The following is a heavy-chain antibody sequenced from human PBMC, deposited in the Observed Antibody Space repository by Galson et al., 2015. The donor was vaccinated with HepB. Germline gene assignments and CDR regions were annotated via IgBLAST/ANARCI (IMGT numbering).Heavy chain of an antibody. Sequence: QSGAEVKKPGESLKISCKASGYSFPDYWIVWVRQMPGKGLELMGIINPTGSTTTYSPSFQGQVTISADKSITTAYVQWISLKASDTAMYYCARQNSSGWFDYWGQGTLVTVSS. V-gene: IGHV5-51*01. D-gene: IGHD6-19*01. CDR2: INPTGSTT. CDR3: ARQNSSGWFDY. CDR1: GYSFPDYW. J-gene: IGHJ4*02.